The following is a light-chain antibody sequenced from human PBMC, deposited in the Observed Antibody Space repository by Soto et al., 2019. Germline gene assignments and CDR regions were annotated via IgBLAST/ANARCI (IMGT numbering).Light chain of an antibody. CDR3: QQYHSYPLT. Sequence: DIQMTQSPSTLSASVGDRVTITCRASQSISSWLAWFQQKPGTAPKLLIYKASSLESGVPSRFSGSGSGTDFTLTISSLQPEDFAAYYCQQYHSYPLTFGGRTKVEIK. J-gene: IGKJ4*01. CDR1: QSISSW. CDR2: KAS. V-gene: IGKV1-5*03.